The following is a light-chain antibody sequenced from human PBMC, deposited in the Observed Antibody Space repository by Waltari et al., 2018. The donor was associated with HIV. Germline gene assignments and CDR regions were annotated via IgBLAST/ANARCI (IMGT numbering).Light chain of an antibody. Sequence: QPALTQPPSAPGSPGQSVTFSCTGTSPDIATYTYLPWYQQHPGRAPNLLIYEVNKRPSGVPDRFSGSKSANTASLTVSGLQVADEADYYCSSYAGNNNYVFGTGTRVTVL. CDR3: SSYAGNNNYV. CDR1: SPDIATYTY. CDR2: EVN. V-gene: IGLV2-8*01. J-gene: IGLJ1*01.